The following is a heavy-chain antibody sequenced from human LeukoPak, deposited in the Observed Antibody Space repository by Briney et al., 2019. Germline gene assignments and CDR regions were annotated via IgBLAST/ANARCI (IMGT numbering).Heavy chain of an antibody. V-gene: IGHV4-34*01. CDR2: INHSGST. J-gene: IGHJ3*02. CDR1: GGSFSGYY. CDR3: ARVKRPQYYYDSSGYYAFDI. D-gene: IGHD3-22*01. Sequence: PSETLSLTCAVYGGSFSGYYWSWIRQPPGKGLEWIGEINHSGSTNYNPSLKSRVTISVDTSKNQFSLKLSSVTAADTAVYHCARVKRPQYYYDSSGYYAFDIWGQGTMVTVSS.